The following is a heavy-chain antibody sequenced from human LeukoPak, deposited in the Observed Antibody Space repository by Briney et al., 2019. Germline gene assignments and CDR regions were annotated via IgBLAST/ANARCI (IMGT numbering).Heavy chain of an antibody. V-gene: IGHV4-4*07. J-gene: IGHJ3*02. CDR1: GGSISSYY. CDR2: IYTSGST. D-gene: IGHD3-3*01. CDR3: ARGSITVVPAFDI. Sequence: PSETLSLTCTVSGGSISSYYWSRIRQPAGKGLEWIGRIYTSGSTNYNPSLKSRVTMSVDTSKNQFSLKLSSVTAADTAVYYCARGSITVVPAFDIWGQGTMVTVSS.